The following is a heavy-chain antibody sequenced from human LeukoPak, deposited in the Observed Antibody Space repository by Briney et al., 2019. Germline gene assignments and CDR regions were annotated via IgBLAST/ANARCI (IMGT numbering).Heavy chain of an antibody. CDR1: GFTFSSYA. Sequence: PGGSLRLSCAASGFTFSSYAMHWVRQAPGKGLEWVAVISYDGSNKYYADSVKGRFTISRDNSKNTLYLQMNSLRSDDTAVYFCARDVNLRQLVDWGQGTLVIVSS. J-gene: IGHJ4*02. CDR2: ISYDGSNK. V-gene: IGHV3-30-3*01. D-gene: IGHD6-6*01. CDR3: ARDVNLRQLVD.